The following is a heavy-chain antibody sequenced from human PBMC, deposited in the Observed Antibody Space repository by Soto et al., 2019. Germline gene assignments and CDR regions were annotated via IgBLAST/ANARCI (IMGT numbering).Heavy chain of an antibody. Sequence: PSETLSLTCTVSGGFISSYYWSWIRQSPGKGLERIGYTHHTGSTNYNPSLKSRVTMSLDTSRNQFSLKPYSVTAADTAVYYCARSIDSSGYYFSNCWGQGTLVTVSS. CDR2: THHTGST. D-gene: IGHD3-22*01. V-gene: IGHV4-59*01. J-gene: IGHJ4*02. CDR3: ARSIDSSGYYFSNC. CDR1: GGFISSYY.